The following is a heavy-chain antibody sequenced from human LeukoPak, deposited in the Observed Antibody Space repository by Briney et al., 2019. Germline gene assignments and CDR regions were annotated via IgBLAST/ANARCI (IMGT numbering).Heavy chain of an antibody. CDR3: AREKTLRIVYATNWFDP. Sequence: TSETLSLTCAVYGGSFSGYYWSWIRQPPGKGLEWIGEINHSGSTNYNPSLKSRVTISVDTSKNQFSLKLSSVTAADTAVYYCAREKTLRIVYATNWFDPWGQGTLVTVSS. D-gene: IGHD2-8*01. CDR1: GGSFSGYY. CDR2: INHSGST. J-gene: IGHJ5*02. V-gene: IGHV4-34*01.